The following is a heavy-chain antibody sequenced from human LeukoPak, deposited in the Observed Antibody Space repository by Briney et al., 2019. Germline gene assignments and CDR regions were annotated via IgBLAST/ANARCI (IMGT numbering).Heavy chain of an antibody. CDR2: ISRDGSSK. CDR1: GFTFSTHT. Sequence: GGSLRLSCAASGFTFSTHTMHWVRQAPGKGLEWVAVISRDGSSKYYADSVKGRFTISRDNSKNTLYLQMNSLRAEDTAVYYCARAERSGWYEGLDYWGQGTRVTVSS. D-gene: IGHD6-19*01. J-gene: IGHJ4*02. V-gene: IGHV3-30-3*01. CDR3: ARAERSGWYEGLDY.